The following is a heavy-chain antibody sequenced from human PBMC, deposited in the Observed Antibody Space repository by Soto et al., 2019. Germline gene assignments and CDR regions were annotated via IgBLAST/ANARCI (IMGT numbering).Heavy chain of an antibody. CDR2: ISYDGSNK. V-gene: IGHV3-30*18. CDR3: TKGAYSGSYTDFDD. J-gene: IGHJ4*02. CDR1: GFTFSSDG. D-gene: IGHD1-26*01. Sequence: QVQLVESGGGVVQPGRSLRLSCAASGFTFSSDGMYWVRQAPGKGLEWVAGISYDGSNKYYADSVKGRFTISRDNFRNTLYLQMSSLRVEDTAVYYCTKGAYSGSYTDFDDWGQGTLVTVSS.